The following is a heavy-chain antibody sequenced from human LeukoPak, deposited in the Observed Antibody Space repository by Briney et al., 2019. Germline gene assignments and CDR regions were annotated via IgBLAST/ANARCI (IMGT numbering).Heavy chain of an antibody. D-gene: IGHD6-19*01. CDR2: SNAGNGNT. CDR3: AKSGAYSSGWYISPYYYYYYMDV. Sequence: ASVKVSCKASGYTFTGYYMHWVRQAPGQGLEWMGWSNAGNGNTKYSQEFQGRVTITRDTSASTAYMELSSLRAEDTAVYYCAKSGAYSSGWYISPYYYYYYMDVWGKGTTVTVSS. CDR1: GYTFTGYY. V-gene: IGHV1-3*02. J-gene: IGHJ6*03.